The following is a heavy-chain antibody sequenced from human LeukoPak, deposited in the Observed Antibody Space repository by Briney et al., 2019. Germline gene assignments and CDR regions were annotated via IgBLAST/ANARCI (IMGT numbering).Heavy chain of an antibody. V-gene: IGHV3-20*04. D-gene: IGHD4-17*01. CDR3: ASSDYGDRRDAFDI. J-gene: IGHJ3*02. Sequence: GGSLRLSCAASGFMFDDYGMSWVRQAPGKGLEWVSGINWNGASTAYADSVKGRFIISRDNAKNSLYLQMNSLRAEDTAVYYCASSDYGDRRDAFDIWGQGTMVTVSS. CDR1: GFMFDDYG. CDR2: INWNGAST.